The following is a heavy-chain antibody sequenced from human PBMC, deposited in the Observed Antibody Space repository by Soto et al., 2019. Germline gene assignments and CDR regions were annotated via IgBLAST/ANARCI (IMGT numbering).Heavy chain of an antibody. Sequence: QVQLQESGPGLVKPSETLSLTCTVSGGSIRDYFWTWIRQPPGKGLEWIGYIYYSGRTNYNPSLKGRGSISVDTSKNHFSLQLRSVTAADTAVYYCARVGGDDFGDSGGFDYWGQGTLVTVSS. J-gene: IGHJ4*02. D-gene: IGHD4-17*01. CDR3: ARVGGDDFGDSGGFDY. CDR1: GGSIRDYF. V-gene: IGHV4-59*01. CDR2: IYYSGRT.